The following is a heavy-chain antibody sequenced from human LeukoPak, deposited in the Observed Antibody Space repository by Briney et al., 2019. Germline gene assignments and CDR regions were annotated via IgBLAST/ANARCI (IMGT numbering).Heavy chain of an antibody. V-gene: IGHV3-23*01. CDR1: GFTFSSYA. Sequence: GGSLRLSCTASGFTFSSYAMSWVRQAPGKGLEWVSAISGSGGSTYYADSVKGRFTISRDNSKNTLYLQMNSLRAEDTAVYYCAKSLYYYDSSGYFIYDYWGQGTLVTVSS. CDR2: ISGSGGST. CDR3: AKSLYYYDSSGYFIYDY. D-gene: IGHD3-22*01. J-gene: IGHJ4*02.